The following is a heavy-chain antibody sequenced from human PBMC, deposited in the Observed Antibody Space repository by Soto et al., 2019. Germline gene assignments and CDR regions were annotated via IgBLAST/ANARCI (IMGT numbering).Heavy chain of an antibody. V-gene: IGHV1-2*04. CDR3: ASGSLPGGFGESNYYYYYGMDV. CDR1: GYTFTGYY. Sequence: ASVKVSCKASGYTFTGYYMHWVRQAPGQGLEWMGWINPNSGGTNYAQKFQGWVTMTRDTSISTAYMELSRLRSDDTAVYYCASGSLPGGFGESNYYYYYGMDVWGQGTTVTVSS. CDR2: INPNSGGT. J-gene: IGHJ6*02. D-gene: IGHD3-10*01.